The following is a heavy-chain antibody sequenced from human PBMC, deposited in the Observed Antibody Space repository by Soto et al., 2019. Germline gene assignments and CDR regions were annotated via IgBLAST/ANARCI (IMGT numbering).Heavy chain of an antibody. CDR2: INQDGARN. V-gene: IGHV3-7*03. CDR1: GFTFTNYW. D-gene: IGHD6-19*01. Sequence: EVQLVESGGGLVQPGGSLRLSCAASGFTFTNYWMSWVRQPPGKGLEWVASINQDGARNYYVDSVKGRFTISRDNAENSFSLQMISLRAEDTAVYYCARWQSSGWYLDIWGQGTLVSVSS. J-gene: IGHJ4*02. CDR3: ARWQSSGWYLDI.